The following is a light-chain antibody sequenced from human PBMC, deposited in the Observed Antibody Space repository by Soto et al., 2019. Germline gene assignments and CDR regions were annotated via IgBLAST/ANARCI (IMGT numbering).Light chain of an antibody. CDR3: HVWDSSSDHP. V-gene: IGLV3-21*02. Sequence: SYELTQPPSVSVAPGQTASITCGGNKIGSQSVHWFQQRPGQAPVLVVYDDSERPSGIPERFSGSNSGNTATLTISRVEAGDEADYYCHVWDSSSDHPFGGGTQLTVL. CDR2: DDS. J-gene: IGLJ2*01. CDR1: KIGSQS.